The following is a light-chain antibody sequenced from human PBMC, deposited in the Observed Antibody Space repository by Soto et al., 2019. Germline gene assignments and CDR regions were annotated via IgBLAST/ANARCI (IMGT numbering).Light chain of an antibody. J-gene: IGLJ2*01. V-gene: IGLV1-44*01. CDR1: SSNIESNS. CDR2: SNN. Sequence: QSVLTQPPSASGTPGQRVTISCSGSSSNIESNSVNWYQQLPGTAPKLLIHSNNQRPSGVPDRVSGSKSGTSASLAISGLQSEDEADYYCAAWDDSLNGLVFGGGTKVTVL. CDR3: AAWDDSLNGLV.